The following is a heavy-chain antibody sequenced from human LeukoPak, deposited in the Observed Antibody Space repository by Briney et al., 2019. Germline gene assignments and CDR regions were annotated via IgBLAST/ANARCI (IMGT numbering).Heavy chain of an antibody. CDR2: IYRGGRT. CDR3: ATWRGY. CDR1: GFTFSSYE. V-gene: IGHV3-66*01. D-gene: IGHD3-10*01. Sequence: PGVSLRLSCAASGFTFSSYEMNWVRQAPGKGLEWVSIIYRGGRTYYADSVKGRFTISRDNSKNTLYLQMNSLRAEDTAVYYCATWRGYWGRGTLVTVSS. J-gene: IGHJ4*02.